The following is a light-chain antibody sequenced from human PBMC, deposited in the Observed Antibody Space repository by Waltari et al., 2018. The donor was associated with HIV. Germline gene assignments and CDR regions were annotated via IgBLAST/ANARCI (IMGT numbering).Light chain of an antibody. CDR2: DVT. Sequence: QSALTQPRSVSGSPGQSVTISCTGTSSDVGGYNFVSWYQQHPGEAPKLIIYDVTKRPSGVPERFSGSKSGNTASLTIAGLQAEDEVDYYCCSYAGSLYVFGTGTKVTVL. CDR1: SSDVGGYNF. CDR3: CSYAGSLYV. V-gene: IGLV2-11*01. J-gene: IGLJ1*01.